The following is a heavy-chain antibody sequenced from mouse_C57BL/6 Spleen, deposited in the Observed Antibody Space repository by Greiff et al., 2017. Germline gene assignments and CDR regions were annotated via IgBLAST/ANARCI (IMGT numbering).Heavy chain of an antibody. D-gene: IGHD2-1*01. CDR3: ARDGNYALYYFDY. CDR1: GFTFSDYG. J-gene: IGHJ2*01. Sequence: EVQLVESGGGLVKPGGSLKLSCAASGFTFSDYGMHWVRQAPEKGLEWVAYISSGSSTIYYADTVKGRFTISRDNAKNTLFLQMTSLRSEDTAMYYCARDGNYALYYFDYWGQGTTLTVSS. CDR2: ISSGSSTI. V-gene: IGHV5-17*01.